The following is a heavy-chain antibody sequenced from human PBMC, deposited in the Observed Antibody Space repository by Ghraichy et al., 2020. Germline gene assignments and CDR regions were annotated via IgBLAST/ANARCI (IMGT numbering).Heavy chain of an antibody. CDR3: ARGSPERHLARAFDV. J-gene: IGHJ3*01. CDR2: ISTYNGNT. D-gene: IGHD1-14*01. CDR1: GYTFTTYG. V-gene: IGHV1-18*04. Sequence: ASVKVSCKASGYTFTTYGITWVRQAPGQGLEWMGWISTYNGNTNYIQNLQDRVTMTTDTSTRTAYMELRSLRSDDTAVYYCARGSPERHLARAFDVWGQGTLVTVSS.